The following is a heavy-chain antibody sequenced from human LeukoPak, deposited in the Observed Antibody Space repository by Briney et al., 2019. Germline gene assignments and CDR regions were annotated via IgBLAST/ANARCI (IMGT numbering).Heavy chain of an antibody. CDR3: ARDYSRGHSYGADY. CDR2: ISAYNGNT. D-gene: IGHD5-18*01. Sequence: ASVKVSCKASGYTFTSYGISWVRQAPGQGLEWMGWISAYNGNTNYAQKFQGRVTMTRDTSISTAYMELSRLRFDDTAVFYCARDYSRGHSYGADYWGQGTLVTASS. V-gene: IGHV1-18*01. J-gene: IGHJ4*02. CDR1: GYTFTSYG.